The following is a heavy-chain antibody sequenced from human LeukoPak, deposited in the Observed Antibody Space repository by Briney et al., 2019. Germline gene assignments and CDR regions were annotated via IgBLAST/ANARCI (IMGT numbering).Heavy chain of an antibody. CDR2: IYYSGST. CDR1: GGSISISSYY. CDR3: ARERVVGAGVDY. V-gene: IGHV4-30-4*08. D-gene: IGHD1-26*01. J-gene: IGHJ4*02. Sequence: SETLSLTCTVSGGSISISSYYWGWIRQPPGKGLEWIGYIYYSGSTYYNPSLKSRVTISVDTSKNQFSLKLSSVTAADTAVYYCARERVVGAGVDYWGQGTLVTVSS.